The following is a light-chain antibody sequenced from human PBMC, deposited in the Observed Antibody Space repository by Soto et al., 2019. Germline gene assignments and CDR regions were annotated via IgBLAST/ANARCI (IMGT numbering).Light chain of an antibody. CDR3: ASFSTTRLEV. V-gene: IGLV2-8*01. CDR2: EVN. CDR1: SSDVGGYNY. Sequence: QSVPTQPPSASGSPGQSVAISCPGTSSDVGGYNYGSWYQQHPGKAPKLMIYEVNKRPSGVPDRFSGSKSGTTASLTVSGLQAEDEADYYCASFSTTRLEVYGHGTKVT. J-gene: IGLJ1*01.